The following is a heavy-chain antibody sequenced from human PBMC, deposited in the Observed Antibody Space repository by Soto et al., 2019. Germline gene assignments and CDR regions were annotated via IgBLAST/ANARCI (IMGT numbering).Heavy chain of an antibody. D-gene: IGHD2-15*01. CDR1: GFTFSSYG. CDR2: IWYDGSNK. Sequence: PGGSLRLSCATSGFTFSSYGMHWVRQAPGKGLEWVALIWYDGSNKYYADSVKGRFTISRDNSKNTLYLQMNSLRAEDTAVYYCARDTSVVAAYYYYYGMDVWGQGTTVTVSS. CDR3: ARDTSVVAAYYYYYGMDV. V-gene: IGHV3-33*01. J-gene: IGHJ6*02.